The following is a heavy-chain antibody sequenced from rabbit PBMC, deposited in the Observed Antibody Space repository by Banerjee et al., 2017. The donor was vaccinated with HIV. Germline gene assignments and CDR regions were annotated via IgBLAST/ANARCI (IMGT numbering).Heavy chain of an antibody. V-gene: IGHV1S45*01. D-gene: IGHD5-1*01. CDR2: IYAGSSGST. Sequence: QEQLEESGGDLVKPEGSLTLTCTASGFSFSSSYWICWVRQAPGKGLEWIACIYAGSSGSTYYASWAKGRFTISKTSSTTVTLQMTSLTAADTATYFCAREFYGIGNLWGQGTLVTVS. CDR1: GFSFSSSYW. J-gene: IGHJ4*01. CDR3: AREFYGIGNL.